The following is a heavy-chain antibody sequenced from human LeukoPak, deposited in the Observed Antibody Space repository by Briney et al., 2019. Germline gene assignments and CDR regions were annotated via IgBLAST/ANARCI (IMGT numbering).Heavy chain of an antibody. D-gene: IGHD2-2*01. V-gene: IGHV3-74*01. Sequence: GGSLRLSCAASGFTFSNYLMHWVRHAPGKGLVWVSRITSDGSSTHYADSVKGQFTISRDNAKNTLYLQMNSLTAEDTAVYYCVSLGYCSTSSCQPWGQGTLVTVSS. CDR2: ITSDGSST. J-gene: IGHJ4*02. CDR3: VSLGYCSTSSCQP. CDR1: GFTFSNYL.